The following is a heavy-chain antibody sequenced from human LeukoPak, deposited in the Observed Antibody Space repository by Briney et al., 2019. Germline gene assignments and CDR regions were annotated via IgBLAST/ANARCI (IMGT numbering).Heavy chain of an antibody. Sequence: EASVKVSRKASGGTFSSYAISWVRQAPGQGLEWMGGIIPIFGTANYAQKFQGRVTITTDESTSTAYMELSSLRSEDTAVYYCARVPGSSHWYFDLWGRGTLVTVSS. CDR3: ARVPGSSHWYFDL. V-gene: IGHV1-69*05. CDR2: IIPIFGTA. J-gene: IGHJ2*01. D-gene: IGHD1-26*01. CDR1: GGTFSSYA.